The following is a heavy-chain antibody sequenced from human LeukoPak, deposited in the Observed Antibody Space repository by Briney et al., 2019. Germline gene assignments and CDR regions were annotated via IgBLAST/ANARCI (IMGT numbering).Heavy chain of an antibody. CDR3: ANPSWVSSPDAVL. CDR1: GVIFRDYA. CDR2: LRGDGET. Sequence: GGSLRLSCVASGVIFRDYAMRWVRQAPGGGVEWVSSLRGDGETFYTHSVKGRFTLPRDHSRNTLSLQLSNLRVDHTAVYYSANPSWVSSPDAVLWGQGTLVTVS. D-gene: IGHD3-3*02. V-gene: IGHV3-23*01. J-gene: IGHJ1*01.